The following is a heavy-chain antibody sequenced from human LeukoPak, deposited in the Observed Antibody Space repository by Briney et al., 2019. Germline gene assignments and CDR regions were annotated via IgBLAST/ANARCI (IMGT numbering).Heavy chain of an antibody. CDR2: MNPASGNT. V-gene: IGHV1-8*01. CDR3: AIDYQGGGYYVFDS. CDR1: GYTFTNYD. J-gene: IGHJ4*02. D-gene: IGHD3-3*01. Sequence: ASVKVSCKASGYTFTNYDINWLRQASGQGLEWMGWMNPASGNTGFAQKFQGRVTMTRNTPINTAYMELSGLTSEDTAVYYCAIDYQGGGYYVFDSWGQGTLVTVSS.